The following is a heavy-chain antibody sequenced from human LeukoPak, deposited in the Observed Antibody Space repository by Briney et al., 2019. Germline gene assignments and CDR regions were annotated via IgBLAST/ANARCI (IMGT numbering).Heavy chain of an antibody. D-gene: IGHD3-22*01. CDR1: GSIFTSYW. CDR3: ARQGWDSSGSSPFAY. J-gene: IGHJ4*02. CDR2: IYPGDSDT. Sequence: GESLQISCKGSGSIFTSYWIGWGRQLPGKGLEWMGIIYPGDSDTRYSPSFQGQVTISADKSISTAYLQWSSLKASDTAMYSCARQGWDSSGSSPFAYWGQGTLVTVSS. V-gene: IGHV5-51*01.